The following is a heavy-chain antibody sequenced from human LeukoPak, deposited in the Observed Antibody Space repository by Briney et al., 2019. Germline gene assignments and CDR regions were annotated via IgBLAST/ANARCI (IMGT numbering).Heavy chain of an antibody. D-gene: IGHD5-18*01. CDR1: GGSISSYY. V-gene: IGHV4-59*01. J-gene: IGHJ4*02. Sequence: SETLSLTCTVSGGSISSYYWSWIWQPPGKGLEWIGYIYYSGGTNYNPSLKSRVTISVDTSKNQFSLKLSSVTAADTAVYYCASLGYSYGYAGGFYFDYWGQGTLVTVSS. CDR3: ASLGYSYGYAGGFYFDY. CDR2: IYYSGGT.